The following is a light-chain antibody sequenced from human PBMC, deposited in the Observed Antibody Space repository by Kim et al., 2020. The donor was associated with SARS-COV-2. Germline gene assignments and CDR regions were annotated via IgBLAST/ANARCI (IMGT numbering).Light chain of an antibody. CDR3: QQYSSSPAT. CDR2: GAS. Sequence: CPAKRATLSRRPSQSVSGNSLAWYQQKPGQAPSTLIFGASSRATGIPDRFIGSGSGTDFTLTITRLEPEDFAVYYCQQYSSSPATFGQGTKVDIK. V-gene: IGKV3-20*01. J-gene: IGKJ1*01. CDR1: QSVSGNS.